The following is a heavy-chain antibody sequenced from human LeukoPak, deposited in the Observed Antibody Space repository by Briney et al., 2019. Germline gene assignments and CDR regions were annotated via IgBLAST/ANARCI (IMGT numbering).Heavy chain of an antibody. V-gene: IGHV4-59*11. J-gene: IGHJ3*01. CDR2: TSYIGST. CDR3: ASDSISINAFDA. Sequence: SETLSLTCTVSGGSFTTHYWSWIRQPPGKGLEWIGYTSYIGSTNYNPSLKSRVTISIDTSKNEVSLMLTSVTAADTAVYYCASDSISINAFDAWGQGTMVTVSS. D-gene: IGHD3-10*01. CDR1: GGSFTTHY.